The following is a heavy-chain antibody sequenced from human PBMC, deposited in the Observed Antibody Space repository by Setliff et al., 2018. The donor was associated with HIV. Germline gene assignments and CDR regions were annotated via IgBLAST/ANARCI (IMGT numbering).Heavy chain of an antibody. V-gene: IGHV4-4*09. CDR2: IYHNGFA. CDR3: AKYGPNCRSITCDEGYYFDS. J-gene: IGHJ4*02. CDR1: GDSITGRW. D-gene: IGHD2-2*01. Sequence: SETLSLTCTVSGDSITGRWLSWIRQPPGKGLEWTGNIYHNGFANYNPSLKSRVTISVDTSKNHFSLRLTSVTAADTALYYCAKYGPNCRSITCDEGYYFDSWGQGALVTVSS.